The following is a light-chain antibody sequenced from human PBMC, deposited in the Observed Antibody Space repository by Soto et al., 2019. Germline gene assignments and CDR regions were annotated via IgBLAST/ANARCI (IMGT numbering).Light chain of an antibody. CDR3: QQSDTLPRT. Sequence: ETVMTQSPESLAVSLGERATINCKSSQSVLYSSNNKNHLAWYQQKPGQPPKLLIYWASTRESGVPDRFSGSGSGTDFTLTISSLQAEDVAVYYCQQSDTLPRTFGQGTKLEIK. CDR1: QSVLYSSNNKNH. J-gene: IGKJ2*01. CDR2: WAS. V-gene: IGKV4-1*01.